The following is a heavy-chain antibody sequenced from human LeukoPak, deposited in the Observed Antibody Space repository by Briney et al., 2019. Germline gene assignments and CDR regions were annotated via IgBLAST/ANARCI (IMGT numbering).Heavy chain of an antibody. CDR2: INPNSGGT. D-gene: IGHD3-16*02. Sequence: ASVKVSCKASGYTFTGYYMHWVRQAPGQGLEWMGWINPNSGGTNYAQKFQGWVTMTRDTSISTAYMELSRLRSDDTAVYYCARGRRADFNMITFGGVIKTHFDYWGQGTLVTVSS. CDR3: ARGRRADFNMITFGGVIKTHFDY. V-gene: IGHV1-2*04. CDR1: GYTFTGYY. J-gene: IGHJ4*02.